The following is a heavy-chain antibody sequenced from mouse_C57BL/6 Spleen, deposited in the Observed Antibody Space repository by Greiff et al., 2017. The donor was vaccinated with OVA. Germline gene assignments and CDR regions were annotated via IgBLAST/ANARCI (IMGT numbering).Heavy chain of an antibody. J-gene: IGHJ3*01. CDR1: GYTFTSYW. CDR2: IDPSDSYT. CDR3: AMGSSGYWFAY. D-gene: IGHD3-2*02. V-gene: IGHV1-69*01. Sequence: QVQLQQPGAELVMPGASVKLSCKASGYTFTSYWMHWVKQRPGQGLEWIGEIDPSDSYTNYNQKFKGKSTLTVEKSSSTAYMQLSSLTSEDSAVYYCAMGSSGYWFAYWGQGTLVTVSA.